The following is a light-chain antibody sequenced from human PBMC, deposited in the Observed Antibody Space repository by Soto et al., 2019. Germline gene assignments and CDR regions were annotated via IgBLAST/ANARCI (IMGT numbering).Light chain of an antibody. CDR2: GAS. CDR3: QEYNNWWT. J-gene: IGKJ1*01. Sequence: EIVMTQSPATLSVSPGERATLSCRASQSVSSNLAWYQQKPGQAPRLLIYGASPRATGIPARFSGSGSGTEFTLTMSSLQSEDFAVYYCQEYNNWWTFGQGTKVEIK. V-gene: IGKV3-15*01. CDR1: QSVSSN.